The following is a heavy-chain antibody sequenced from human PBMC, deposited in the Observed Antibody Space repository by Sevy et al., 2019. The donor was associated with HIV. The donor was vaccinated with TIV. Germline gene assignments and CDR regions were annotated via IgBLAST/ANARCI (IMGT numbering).Heavy chain of an antibody. CDR3: VRDVRGYSGYDKHSSGWYESEYYYYYGMDV. V-gene: IGHV4-59*01. Sequence: SQTLSLTCTVSGGSISSYYWSWIRQPPGKGLEWIGYIYYSGSTNYNPSLKSRVTISVDTSKNQFSLKLSSVTAADTAVYYCVRDVRGYSGYDKHSSGWYESEYYYYYGMDVWGQGTTVTVSS. D-gene: IGHD5-12*01. CDR1: GGSISSYY. J-gene: IGHJ6*02. CDR2: IYYSGST.